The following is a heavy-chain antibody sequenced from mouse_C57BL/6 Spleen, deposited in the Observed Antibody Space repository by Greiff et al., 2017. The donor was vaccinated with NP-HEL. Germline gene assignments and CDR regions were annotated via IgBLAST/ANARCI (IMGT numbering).Heavy chain of an antibody. D-gene: IGHD2-1*01. CDR3: ARGNSAWFAY. Sequence: QVQLQQSGPELVKPGASVKISCKASGYAFSSSWMNWVKQRPGKGLEWIGRIYPGDGDTNYNGKFKGKATLTADTSSSTAYMQLSSLTSEDSAVYFWARGNSAWFAYWGQGTLVTVSA. CDR2: IYPGDGDT. J-gene: IGHJ3*01. V-gene: IGHV1-82*01. CDR1: GYAFSSSW.